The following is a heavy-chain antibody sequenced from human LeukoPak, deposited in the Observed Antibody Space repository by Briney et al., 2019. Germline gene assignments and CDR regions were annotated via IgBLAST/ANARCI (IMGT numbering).Heavy chain of an antibody. V-gene: IGHV3-21*01. CDR1: GFTFSSYS. CDR2: ISSSSSYI. CDR3: ARGYSSGWPKFQH. Sequence: GSLRLFCAASGFTFSSYSIDWVRQAPGKGLEWVSSISSSSSYIYYADSVKGRFTISRDNAKNSLYLQMNSLRAEDTAVYYCARGYSSGWPKFQHWGQGTLVTVSS. D-gene: IGHD6-19*01. J-gene: IGHJ1*01.